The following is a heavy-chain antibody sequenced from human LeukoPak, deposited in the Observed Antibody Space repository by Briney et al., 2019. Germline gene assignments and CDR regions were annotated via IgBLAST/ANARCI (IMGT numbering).Heavy chain of an antibody. V-gene: IGHV4-30-4*08. CDR2: IYYSGST. CDR3: ARDLLNEGNHLDY. Sequence: SETLSLTCTVSGGSISSGGYHWSWIRQHPGKGLEWIGYIYYSGSTYYNPSLKSRVTISVDTSKNQFSLKLSSVTAADTAVYYCARDLLNEGNHLDYWGQGTLVTVSS. CDR1: GGSISSGGYH. D-gene: IGHD4-23*01. J-gene: IGHJ4*02.